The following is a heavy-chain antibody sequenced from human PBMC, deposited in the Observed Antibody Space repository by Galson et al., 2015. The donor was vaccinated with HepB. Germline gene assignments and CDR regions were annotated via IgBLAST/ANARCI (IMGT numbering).Heavy chain of an antibody. CDR2: IWFDGINK. D-gene: IGHD6-19*01. CDR1: GFTFSSHA. Sequence: SLRLSCAASGFTFSSHAMHWVRQAPGKGLEWVATIWFDGINKYYAESVKGRFTISRHNFENTLFLQMNSLTAEDTAVYYCARDRGDSSGWLKYEPYYYYPMDVWGQGTTVTVSS. V-gene: IGHV3-33*01. CDR3: ARDRGDSSGWLKYEPYYYYPMDV. J-gene: IGHJ6*02.